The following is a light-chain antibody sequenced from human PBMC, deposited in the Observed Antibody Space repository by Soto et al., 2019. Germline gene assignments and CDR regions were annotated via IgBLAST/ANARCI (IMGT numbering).Light chain of an antibody. V-gene: IGKV3-20*01. CDR1: QSVSS. Sequence: ETVLTQSPGTLSLSPGERAALSCRASQSVSSLAWYQQKPGQAPRLLIYGAASRATGIPDRFSSSGSGTDFTLTISRLEPEDFAVYYCQQYGSSQQYGSSPTSWTFGQGTKVEIK. J-gene: IGKJ1*01. CDR3: QQYGSSQQYGSSPTSWT. CDR2: GAA.